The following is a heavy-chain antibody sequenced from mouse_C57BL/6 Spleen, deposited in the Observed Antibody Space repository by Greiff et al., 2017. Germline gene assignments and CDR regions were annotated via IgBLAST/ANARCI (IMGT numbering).Heavy chain of an antibody. CDR1: GYTFTDYY. V-gene: IGHV1-26*01. Sequence: DVKLQESGPELVKPGASVKISCKASGYTFTDYYMNWVKQSHGKSLEWIGDINPNNGGTSYNQKFKGKATLTVDKSSSTAYMELRSLTSEDSAVYYCARGIPFAYWGQGTLVTVSA. J-gene: IGHJ3*01. CDR2: INPNNGGT. CDR3: ARGIPFAY.